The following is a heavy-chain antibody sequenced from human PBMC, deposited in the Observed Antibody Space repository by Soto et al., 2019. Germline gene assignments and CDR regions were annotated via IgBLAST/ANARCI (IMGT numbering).Heavy chain of an antibody. D-gene: IGHD3-3*01. CDR1: GGSISSGDYY. CDR3: ARDPVRFLEWSEDN. J-gene: IGHJ4*02. V-gene: IGHV4-30-4*01. Sequence: SETLSLTCTVSGGSISSGDYYWSLIRQPPGKGLEWIGYIYYSGSTYYNPSLKSRVTISVDTSKNQFSLKLSSVTAADTAVYYCARDPVRFLEWSEDNWGQGTLVTVSS. CDR2: IYYSGST.